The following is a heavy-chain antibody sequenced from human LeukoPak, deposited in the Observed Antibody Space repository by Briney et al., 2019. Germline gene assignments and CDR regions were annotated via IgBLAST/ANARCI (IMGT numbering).Heavy chain of an antibody. D-gene: IGHD6-13*01. CDR3: AKDRASAAGTSFEY. J-gene: IGHJ4*02. Sequence: GGSLRLSCAASGFTFSSYGMHWVRQAPGKGLEWVAFIWYDGSNKYYADSVKGRFTISRDNSKNTLYLQMNSLRAEDTAVYYCAKDRASAAGTSFEYWGQGNLVTVSS. CDR1: GFTFSSYG. CDR2: IWYDGSNK. V-gene: IGHV3-30*02.